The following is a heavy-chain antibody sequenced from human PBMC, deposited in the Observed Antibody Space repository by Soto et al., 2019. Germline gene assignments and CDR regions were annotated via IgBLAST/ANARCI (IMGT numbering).Heavy chain of an antibody. CDR3: AQIWVPDTVRGTLAY. CDR2: ISGSGGST. Sequence: EVQLLESGGGLVQPGGSLRLSCAASGFTFSSYAMSWVRQAPGKGLEWVSAISGSGGSTYYADSVKGRFTISRDNSKNPLYLQMNSVRADDTAVYYCAQIWVPDTVRGTLAYWGQGTLVTVS. V-gene: IGHV3-23*01. CDR1: GFTFSSYA. D-gene: IGHD3-16*01. J-gene: IGHJ4*02.